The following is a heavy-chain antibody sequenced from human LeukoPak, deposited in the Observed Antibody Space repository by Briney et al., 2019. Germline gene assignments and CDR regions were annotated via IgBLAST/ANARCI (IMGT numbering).Heavy chain of an antibody. CDR3: ASNESPPNTAMVTSGYYYYMDV. CDR1: GFTFSTYS. J-gene: IGHJ6*03. D-gene: IGHD5-18*01. CDR2: ISSSGSYI. V-gene: IGHV3-21*01. Sequence: GGSLRLSCVASGFTFSTYSMNWVRQAPGKGLEWVSSISSSGSYIYHADSVKGRFTISRDNAKNSLYLQMNSLRAEDTAVYYCASNESPPNTAMVTSGYYYYMDVWGKGTTVTVSS.